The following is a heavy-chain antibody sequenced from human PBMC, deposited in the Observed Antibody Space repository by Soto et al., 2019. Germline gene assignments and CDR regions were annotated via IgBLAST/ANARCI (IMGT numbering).Heavy chain of an antibody. D-gene: IGHD3-9*01. CDR1: GFTFSSYA. V-gene: IGHV3-23*01. CDR2: ISGSGGST. Sequence: EVQLLESGGGLVQPGGSLRLSCAASGFTFSSYAMSWVRQAPGKGLEWVSAISGSGGSTYYEDSVKGRFTISRDTSKNTMYLQMNSLRAEDTAVYYCAKGTAYFSALSRFDVWGQGTLVTVSS. CDR3: AKGTAYFSALSRFDV. J-gene: IGHJ4*02.